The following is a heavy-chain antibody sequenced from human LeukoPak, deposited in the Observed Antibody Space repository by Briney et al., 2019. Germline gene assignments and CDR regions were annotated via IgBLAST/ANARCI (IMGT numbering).Heavy chain of an antibody. V-gene: IGHV3-7*05. CDR3: AKGANYYGSGSYFDY. CDR2: IKEDGGEK. Sequence: GGSLRLSCAASGFTFTRYWMSWVRQAPGKGLEWVANIKEDGGEKDYVDSVKGRFTISRDNAKNSLYLQTNSLRTEDTALYYCAKGANYYGSGSYFDYWGQGTLVTVSS. CDR1: GFTFTRYW. D-gene: IGHD3-10*01. J-gene: IGHJ4*02.